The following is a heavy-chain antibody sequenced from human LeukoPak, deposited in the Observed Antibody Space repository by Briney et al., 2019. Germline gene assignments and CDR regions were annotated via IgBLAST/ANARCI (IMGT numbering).Heavy chain of an antibody. D-gene: IGHD4-17*01. CDR2: IGTAGDT. V-gene: IGHV3-13*01. J-gene: IGHJ4*02. Sequence: GGSLRLSCAASGFTFSSYDMHWVRQATGKGLEWVSAIGTAGDTYYPGSVKGRFTISRENAKNSLYLQMNSLRAGDTAVYYCARVSNDYGDYGSYDYWGQGTLVTVSS. CDR1: GFTFSSYD. CDR3: ARVSNDYGDYGSYDY.